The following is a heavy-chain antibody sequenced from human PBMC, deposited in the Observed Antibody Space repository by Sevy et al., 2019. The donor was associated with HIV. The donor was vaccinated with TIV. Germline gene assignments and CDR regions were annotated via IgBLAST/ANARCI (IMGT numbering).Heavy chain of an antibody. J-gene: IGHJ6*03. CDR2: IRSKAYGGKT. V-gene: IGHV3-49*03. CDR1: GFTFGDYA. D-gene: IGHD5-12*01. Sequence: GGSLRLSCTASGFTFGDYAMSWFRQAPGKGLEWVGFIRSKAYGGKTEYAAPVKGRFTISRNDSKSIAYLQMNSLKTEDTAVYYCTREGGGGYSGYEHPRYMDVWGKGTTVTVSS. CDR3: TREGGGGYSGYEHPRYMDV.